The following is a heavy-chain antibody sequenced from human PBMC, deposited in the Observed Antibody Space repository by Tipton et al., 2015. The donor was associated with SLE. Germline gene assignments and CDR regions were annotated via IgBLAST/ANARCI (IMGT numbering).Heavy chain of an antibody. D-gene: IGHD6-6*01. CDR2: INTSGST. Sequence: TLSLTCTVSGGSIASGSYYWSWIRQPAGRALEWIGRINTSGSTTYNPSLKGRVTLSLDTSKNQFSLKLSSVTAADTAVYYCARGSSSSSYYYYYMDVWGKGTTVTVSS. CDR1: GGSIASGSYY. CDR3: ARGSSSSSYYYYYMDV. V-gene: IGHV4-61*02. J-gene: IGHJ6*03.